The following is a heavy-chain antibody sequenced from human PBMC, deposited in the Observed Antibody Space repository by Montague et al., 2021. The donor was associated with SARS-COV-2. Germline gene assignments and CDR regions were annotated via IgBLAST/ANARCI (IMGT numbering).Heavy chain of an antibody. D-gene: IGHD5-12*01. Sequence: SLRLSCAASGFTFSTYGMHWIRQTPGKGLEWVAALWFDGSNTEYANSVKGRFTISRDNSKKMLYLEMNGLRAEDTAVYYCARYSGHDSVNYGMDAWGQGTTVIVSS. CDR2: LWFDGSNT. V-gene: IGHV3-33*01. CDR3: ARYSGHDSVNYGMDA. CDR1: GFTFSTYG. J-gene: IGHJ6*02.